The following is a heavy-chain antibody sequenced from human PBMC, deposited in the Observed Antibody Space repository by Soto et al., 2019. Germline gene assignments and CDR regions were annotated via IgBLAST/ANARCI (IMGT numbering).Heavy chain of an antibody. CDR3: ARDGAVAGDSNFDY. CDR1: GYTFTSSA. V-gene: IGHV1-3*01. CDR2: INAGNGNI. Sequence: GASVKVSCKASGYTFTSSAIHWVRQAPGQGLEWMGWINAGNGNIKHSQKFQHRVTITRDTSASTAYMELSSLRLEDTAVYYCARDGAVAGDSNFDYWGQGTLVTSPQ. D-gene: IGHD6-19*01. J-gene: IGHJ4*02.